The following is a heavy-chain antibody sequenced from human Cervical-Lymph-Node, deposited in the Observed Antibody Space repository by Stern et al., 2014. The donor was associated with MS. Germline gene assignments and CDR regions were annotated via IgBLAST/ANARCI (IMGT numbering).Heavy chain of an antibody. D-gene: IGHD3-9*01. CDR3: TSEPLDWTYYFDH. Sequence: EVQLVESGGGVFQPGGSLKLSCAASGITLSNSAVHWVRQAPGKGLEWVGRIRTKPHSYATAYAASVGDRFTISRDDSKNMAYLQMNSLKTEDTAVYYCTSEPLDWTYYFDHWGQGTLLTVSS. J-gene: IGHJ4*02. CDR2: IRTKPHSYAT. V-gene: IGHV3-73*01. CDR1: GITLSNSA.